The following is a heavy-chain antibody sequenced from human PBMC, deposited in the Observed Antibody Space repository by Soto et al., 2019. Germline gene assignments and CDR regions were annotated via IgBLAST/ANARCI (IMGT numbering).Heavy chain of an antibody. CDR1: GFTFSNSR. V-gene: IGHV3-23*01. J-gene: IGHJ4*02. D-gene: IGHD6-19*01. Sequence: PGGSLRLSCAASGFTFSNSRMNWVRQAPGKGLEWVSAISGSGGSTYYADSVKGRFTISRDNSKNTLYLQMNSLRAEDTAVYYCARGVGSGWDTFFDYWGQGTLVTAPQ. CDR2: ISGSGGST. CDR3: ARGVGSGWDTFFDY.